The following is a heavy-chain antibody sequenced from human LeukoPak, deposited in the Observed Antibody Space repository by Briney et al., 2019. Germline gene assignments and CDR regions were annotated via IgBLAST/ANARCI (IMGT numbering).Heavy chain of an antibody. V-gene: IGHV4-30-2*01. CDR2: IYHSGST. CDR1: GGSISSGGYS. D-gene: IGHD6-13*01. CDR3: ARIAAAGTYFDY. Sequence: SETLSLTCAVSGGSISSGGYSWSWIRQPPGKGLEWIGYIYHSGSTYHNPSLKSRVTISVDRSKNQFSLKLSSVTAADTAVYYCARIAAAGTYFDYWGQGTLVTVSS. J-gene: IGHJ4*02.